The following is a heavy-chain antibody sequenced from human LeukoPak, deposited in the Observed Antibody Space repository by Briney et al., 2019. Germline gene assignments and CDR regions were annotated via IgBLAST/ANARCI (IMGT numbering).Heavy chain of an antibody. J-gene: IGHJ4*02. CDR1: GGSFSGYY. V-gene: IGHV4-34*01. CDR3: ARSMLYYDYVWGSYPRGPFDY. Sequence: PGTLSLTCAVYGGSFSGYYWSWIRQPPGKGLEWIGEINHSGSTNYNPSLKSRVTISVDTSKNQFSLKLSSVTAADTAVYYCARSMLYYDYVWGSYPRGPFDYWGQGTLVTVSS. CDR2: INHSGST. D-gene: IGHD3-16*02.